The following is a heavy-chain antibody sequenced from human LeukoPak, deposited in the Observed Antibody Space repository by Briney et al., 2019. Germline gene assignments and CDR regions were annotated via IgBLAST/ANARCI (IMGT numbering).Heavy chain of an antibody. V-gene: IGHV3-66*01. Sequence: GGCLRLSCAAAGFTVSSTYLSWVRQAPGKGLEWVSVIYSGGSTYNADSSKGRFTISRDNSKNTLYLQLKTLRDEATAVYYCARDRGYSYSYTHWFDPWGQGTLVTVSS. J-gene: IGHJ5*02. CDR1: GFTVSSTY. CDR2: IYSGGST. CDR3: ARDRGYSYSYTHWFDP. D-gene: IGHD5-18*01.